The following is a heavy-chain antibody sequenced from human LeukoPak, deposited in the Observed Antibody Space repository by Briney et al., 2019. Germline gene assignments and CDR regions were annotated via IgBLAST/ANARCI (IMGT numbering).Heavy chain of an antibody. CDR2: ISGSSSYI. J-gene: IGHJ6*02. V-gene: IGHV3-21*06. CDR1: GFTFSSYS. D-gene: IGHD6-19*01. CDR3: AREPYSSGSYGMDV. Sequence: GGSLRLSCAASGFTFSSYSINWVRQAPGKGLEWLSSISGSSSYIFYAGSVKGRFTISRDSAKNSLYLQMNSLRAEDTAVYYCAREPYSSGSYGMDVWGQGTTVTVSS.